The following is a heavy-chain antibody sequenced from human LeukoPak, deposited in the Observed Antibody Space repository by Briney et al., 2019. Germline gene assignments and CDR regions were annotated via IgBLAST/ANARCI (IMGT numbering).Heavy chain of an antibody. D-gene: IGHD2-2*01. CDR2: INPNNGGT. Sequence: ASVKVSCKASGYTFTAYHLHWVRQAPGQGLEWMGWINPNNGGTNYAQKFQGRVTMTRDTSISTAYMELSSLRSEDTAVYYCARENIVVVPAAIRYFDYWGQGTLVTVSS. J-gene: IGHJ4*02. V-gene: IGHV1-2*02. CDR1: GYTFTAYH. CDR3: ARENIVVVPAAIRYFDY.